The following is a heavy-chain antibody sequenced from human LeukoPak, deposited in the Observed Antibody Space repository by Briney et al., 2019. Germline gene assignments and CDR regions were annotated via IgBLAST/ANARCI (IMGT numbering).Heavy chain of an antibody. CDR3: AKRGVVVRVILVGFHKEANYFDS. Sequence: GGSLRLSCAVSGITLSNYGMSWVRQAPGKGLTWVAGISGGGGGTNYADSVKGRFTVSRDSPKNTLYLQMHSLRAEDTAVHFCAKRGVVVRVILVGFHKEANYFDSWGQGALVTVSS. V-gene: IGHV3-23*01. CDR1: GITLSNYG. CDR2: ISGGGGGT. D-gene: IGHD3-10*01. J-gene: IGHJ4*02.